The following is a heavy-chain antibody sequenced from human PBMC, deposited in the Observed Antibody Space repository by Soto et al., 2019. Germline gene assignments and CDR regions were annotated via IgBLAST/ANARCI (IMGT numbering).Heavy chain of an antibody. CDR3: ARDRQGYYEFWSCYYCYYGKDV. D-gene: IGHD3-3*01. Sequence: ASVKVSCRASGDPFINYYMPWVRHAPGQGFEWMGRINPNSGATNYAQKFQGWVTMTWDTSISTAYMELSRLRSDDTAVYYGARDRQGYYEFWSCYYCYYGKDVWGQGTTVTVSS. CDR2: INPNSGAT. CDR1: GDPFINYY. V-gene: IGHV1-2*04. J-gene: IGHJ6*02.